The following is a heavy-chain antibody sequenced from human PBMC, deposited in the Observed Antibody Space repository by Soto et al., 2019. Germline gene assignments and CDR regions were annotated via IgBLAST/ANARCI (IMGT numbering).Heavy chain of an antibody. CDR2: ISSSSSTI. CDR1: GFTFSSYS. D-gene: IGHD2-2*01. V-gene: IGHV3-48*01. CDR3: AREYCSSTSCVTHDY. J-gene: IGHJ4*02. Sequence: PGGSLRLSCAASGFTFSSYSMNWVRQAPGKGLEWVSYISSSSSTIYYADSVKGRFTISRDNAKNSLYLQMNSLRAEDTAVYYCAREYCSSTSCVTHDYWGQGTLVTVSS.